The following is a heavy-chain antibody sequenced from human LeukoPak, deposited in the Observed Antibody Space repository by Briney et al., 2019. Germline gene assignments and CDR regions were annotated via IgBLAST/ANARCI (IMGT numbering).Heavy chain of an antibody. V-gene: IGHV3-23*01. J-gene: IGHJ4*02. CDR3: AKGYSGGWYYFDF. CDR2: ISGGGGST. Sequence: GGSLRLSCAAAGFTFTSYSMNWVRQAPGKGLEWVATISGGGGSTYYADSVKGRFTISRDNSKNTLYLQMNSLRAEDTAVYYCAKGYSGGWYYFDFWGQGTLVTVSS. D-gene: IGHD6-19*01. CDR1: GFTFTSYS.